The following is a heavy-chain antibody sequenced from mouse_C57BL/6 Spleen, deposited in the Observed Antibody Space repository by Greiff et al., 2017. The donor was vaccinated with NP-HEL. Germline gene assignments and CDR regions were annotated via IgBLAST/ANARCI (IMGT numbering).Heavy chain of an antibody. CDR1: GFSLTSYG. D-gene: IGHD1-1*01. CDR2: IWSDGST. J-gene: IGHJ4*01. CDR3: ARHYYGSQGAMDY. Sequence: VQGVESGPGLVAPSQSLSITCTVSGFSLTSYGVHWVRQPPGKGLEWLVVIWSDGSTTYNSALKSRLSISKDNSKSQVFLKMNSLQTDDTAMYYCARHYYGSQGAMDYWGQGTSVTVSS. V-gene: IGHV2-6-1*01.